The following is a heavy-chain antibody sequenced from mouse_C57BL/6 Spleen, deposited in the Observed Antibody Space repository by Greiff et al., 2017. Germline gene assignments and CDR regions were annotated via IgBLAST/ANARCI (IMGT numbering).Heavy chain of an antibody. CDR1: GFTFSSYA. CDR2: ISDGGNYT. Sequence: EVQLVESGGGLVKPGGSLKLSCEASGFTFSSYAMSWVRQTPEKRLEWVATISDGGNYTYYPDNVKGRFTISRDNAKNNLYLQMSHLKSEDTAMYYCARALDDAMDYWGQGTSVTVSS. J-gene: IGHJ4*01. V-gene: IGHV5-4*01. CDR3: ARALDDAMDY. D-gene: IGHD2-10*02.